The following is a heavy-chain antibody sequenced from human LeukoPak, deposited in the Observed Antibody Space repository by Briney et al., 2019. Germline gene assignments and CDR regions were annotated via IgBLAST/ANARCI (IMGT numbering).Heavy chain of an antibody. CDR3: AKDLSGSRNWFDP. CDR2: ISYDGSNK. V-gene: IGHV3-30*18. Sequence: GRSLRLSCAASGFTFSSYGMHWVRQAPGKGLEWVAVISYDGSNKYYADSVKGRFTISRDNSKNTLYLQMNSLRAEDTAVYYCAKDLSGSRNWFDPWGQGTLVTVSS. J-gene: IGHJ5*02. CDR1: GFTFSSYG. D-gene: IGHD1-26*01.